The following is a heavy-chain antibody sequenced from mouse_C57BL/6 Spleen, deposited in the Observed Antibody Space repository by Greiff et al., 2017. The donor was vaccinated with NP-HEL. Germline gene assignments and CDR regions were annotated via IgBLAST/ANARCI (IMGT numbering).Heavy chain of an antibody. CDR2: IYPSDSET. D-gene: IGHD2-12*01. J-gene: IGHJ4*01. Sequence: QVQLKQPGAELVRPGSSVKLSCKASGYTFTSYWMDWVKQRPGQGLEWIGNIYPSDSETHYNQKFKDKATLTVDKSSSTAYMQLSSLTSEDSAVYYCARLRRNAMDYWGQGTSVTVSS. V-gene: IGHV1-61*01. CDR3: ARLRRNAMDY. CDR1: GYTFTSYW.